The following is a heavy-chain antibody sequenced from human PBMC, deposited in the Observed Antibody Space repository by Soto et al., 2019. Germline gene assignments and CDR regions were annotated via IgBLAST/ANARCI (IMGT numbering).Heavy chain of an antibody. CDR2: IYYSGST. D-gene: IGHD6-19*01. Sequence: SETLSLTCTVSGGSVSSGSYYWSWIRQPPGKGLEWIGYIYYSGSTNYNPSLKSRVTISVDTSKNQFSLKLSSVTAADTAVYYCASNLRGSGWDNYYYYGMDVWGQGTTGTLYS. CDR1: GGSVSSGSYY. V-gene: IGHV4-61*01. CDR3: ASNLRGSGWDNYYYYGMDV. J-gene: IGHJ6*01.